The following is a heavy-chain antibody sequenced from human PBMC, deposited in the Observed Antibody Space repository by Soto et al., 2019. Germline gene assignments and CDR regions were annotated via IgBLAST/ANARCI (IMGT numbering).Heavy chain of an antibody. V-gene: IGHV3-7*03. Sequence: PGGSLRLSCAASGFTFSIYWMSWVRHAPGKGLEWVANIKQDGSEKYYVDSVKGRFTISRDNAKNSLYLQMNSLRAEDTAVYYCARGYYYYDSSGYYYLDYWGQGTLVTVSS. D-gene: IGHD3-22*01. CDR3: ARGYYYYDSSGYYYLDY. CDR1: GFTFSIYW. J-gene: IGHJ4*02. CDR2: IKQDGSEK.